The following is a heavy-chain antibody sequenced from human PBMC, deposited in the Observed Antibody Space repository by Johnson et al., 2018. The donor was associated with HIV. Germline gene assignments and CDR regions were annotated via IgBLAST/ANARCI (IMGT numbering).Heavy chain of an antibody. J-gene: IGHJ3*02. CDR1: GFTFSSYA. CDR2: IYSGGST. D-gene: IGHD3-10*01. CDR3: AKALRIFGSGVKEAFDI. Sequence: VQLVESGGGLVQPGGSLRLSCAASGFTFSSYAMSWVRQAPGKGLEWVSAIYSGGSTYYADSVKGRFTISRDNSKNAVYLQMNSLGAGDTAVYYCAKALRIFGSGVKEAFDIWGQGTMVTVSS. V-gene: IGHV3-23*04.